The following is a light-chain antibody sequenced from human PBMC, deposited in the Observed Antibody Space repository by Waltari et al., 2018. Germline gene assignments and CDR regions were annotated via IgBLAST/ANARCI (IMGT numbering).Light chain of an antibody. V-gene: IGLV1-44*01. CDR1: INNVGRYA. CDR2: GNS. Sequence: QSALTQEASVSGTIGQKVTLSCTGNINNVGRYAVGWYQKISHCAPKTVMFGNSRPAGIPARFCGSKSGTTASLTVSGLQPEDEADYYCSTWDSSLSAVIFGGGTKLTVL. CDR3: STWDSSLSAVI. J-gene: IGLJ2*01.